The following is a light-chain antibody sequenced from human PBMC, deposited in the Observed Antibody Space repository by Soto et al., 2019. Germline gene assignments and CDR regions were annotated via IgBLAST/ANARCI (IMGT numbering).Light chain of an antibody. V-gene: IGKV3-11*01. J-gene: IGKJ1*01. CDR1: QTVSSS. Sequence: EIVLTQSPATLSLSPGERATLSCRASQTVSSSLAWYQQKPGQAPRLLIYEASNRATGIPARFSGSGSGADFTLTISGLQPGDSATYYCQQYNSYSPTFGQGTKVEVK. CDR3: QQYNSYSPT. CDR2: EAS.